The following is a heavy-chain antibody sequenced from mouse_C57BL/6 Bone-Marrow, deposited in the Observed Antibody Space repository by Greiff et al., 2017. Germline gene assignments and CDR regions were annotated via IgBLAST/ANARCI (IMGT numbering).Heavy chain of an antibody. CDR2: IWTGGGT. CDR1: GFSLTSYA. Sequence: VQLQESGPGLVAPSQSLSITCTVSGFSLTSYAISWVRQPPGKGLEWLGVIWTGGGTNYNSALKSRLSISKDNSKSQVFLKMNSLQTDDTARYYCARNLLYYGSSYWYFDVWGTGTTVTVSS. D-gene: IGHD1-1*01. CDR3: ARNLLYYGSSYWYFDV. J-gene: IGHJ1*03. V-gene: IGHV2-9-1*01.